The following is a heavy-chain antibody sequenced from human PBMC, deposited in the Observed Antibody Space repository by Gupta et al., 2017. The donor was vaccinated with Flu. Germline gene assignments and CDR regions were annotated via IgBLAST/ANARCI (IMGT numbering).Heavy chain of an antibody. J-gene: IGHJ6*02. V-gene: IGHV3-7*01. CDR3: ARNGPYNYDGSDYYYYGMDV. CDR1: EFTFRKYW. D-gene: IGHD3-22*01. Sequence: EVQLVESGGGLVQPGGSLRLSCAASEFTFRKYWMRWVRQAPGKGLEWVANINQDGNEKYYVDSVKGRFTISRDNAKNSLHLQMNSLRAEDTAVYYCARNGPYNYDGSDYYYYGMDVWGQGATVTVSS. CDR2: INQDGNEK.